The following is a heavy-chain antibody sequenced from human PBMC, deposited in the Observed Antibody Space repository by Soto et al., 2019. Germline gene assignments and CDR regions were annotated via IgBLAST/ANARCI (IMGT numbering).Heavy chain of an antibody. J-gene: IGHJ6*02. V-gene: IGHV1-69*01. D-gene: IGHD2-2*01. CDR2: IIPIFGTA. CDR1: GGTFSSYA. CDR3: AGDPKPGIVVVPAAIPYYYYGMDV. Sequence: QVQLVQSGAEVKKPGSSVKVSCKASGGTFSSYAISWVRQAPGQGLEWMGGIIPIFGTANYAQKFQGRVTITGDESTSTAYMELSSLRSEDTAVYYCAGDPKPGIVVVPAAIPYYYYGMDVWGQGTTVTVSS.